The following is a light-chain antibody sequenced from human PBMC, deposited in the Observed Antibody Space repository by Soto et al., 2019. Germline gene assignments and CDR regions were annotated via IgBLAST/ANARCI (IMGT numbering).Light chain of an antibody. V-gene: IGKV3-20*01. J-gene: IGKJ5*01. CDR2: GAS. Sequence: EIVLTQSPGTLSLSPGERATLSCRTSQSVSSSYLAWYQQKPGQAPRLLIYGASSSATGIPDRFSGRGSGTAFTLTIRRLEPEDFAVFYCQQYGGSPITFGQGTRLEIK. CDR3: QQYGGSPIT. CDR1: QSVSSSY.